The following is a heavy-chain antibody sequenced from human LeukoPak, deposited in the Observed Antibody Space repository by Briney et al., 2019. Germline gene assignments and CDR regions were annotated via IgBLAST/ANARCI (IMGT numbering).Heavy chain of an antibody. Sequence: GGSLRLSCAASGFTFDDYGMSWVRQAPGKGLEWVSGINWNGGSTVYADSVKGRLTISRENAKNSLYLQTNSLRAEDTALYYCARDKSSPTLPLDHWGQGTLVTVSS. CDR2: INWNGGST. CDR1: GFTFDDYG. CDR3: ARDKSSPTLPLDH. J-gene: IGHJ4*02. V-gene: IGHV3-20*04.